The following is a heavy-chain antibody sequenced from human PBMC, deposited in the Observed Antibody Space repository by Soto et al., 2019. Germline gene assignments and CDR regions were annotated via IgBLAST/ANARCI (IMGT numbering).Heavy chain of an antibody. CDR3: PRGGKYGDYSRWFDH. CDR2: IINIIGIA. CDR1: GGTFSSYT. V-gene: IGHV1-69*02. D-gene: IGHD4-17*01. Sequence: SVKVSCKASGGTFSSYTMSCVRQAPGQGLAWMATIINIIGIANYEQKLKARVKITEDKSKSTDYMELTTLRSEDTPVYYCPRGGKYGDYSRWFDHWGQGTLVTVSS. J-gene: IGHJ5*02.